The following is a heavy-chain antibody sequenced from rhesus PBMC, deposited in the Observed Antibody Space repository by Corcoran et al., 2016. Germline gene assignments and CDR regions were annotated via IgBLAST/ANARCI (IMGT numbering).Heavy chain of an antibody. CDR1: GASISSNY. CDR2: IYGGSGST. J-gene: IGHJ4*01. V-gene: IGHV4-147*01. Sequence: QVQLQESGPGLVKPSETLPLTCAVSGASISSNYWSWILQHPGKGLEWIGYIYGGSGSTSYNPSLKSRVTISKDTSKNQFSLKLSSVTAADTAVYYCARGPSTTVADGFDYWGQGVLVTVSS. CDR3: ARGPSTTVADGFDY. D-gene: IGHD4-29*01.